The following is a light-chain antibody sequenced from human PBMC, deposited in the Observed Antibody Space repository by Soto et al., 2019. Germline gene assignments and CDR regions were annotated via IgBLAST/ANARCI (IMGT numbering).Light chain of an antibody. J-gene: IGKJ5*01. CDR1: QSISSY. V-gene: IGKV3-11*01. CDR3: QHRSNWPSIT. Sequence: EIVLTQSPGTLSLSPGERDTLSCRASQSISSYLAWYQQKPGRAPRLLMYDASNRATGIPARFSGSGSGTDFTLTISSLEPEDFAVYYCQHRSNWPSITFGQGTRLEI. CDR2: DAS.